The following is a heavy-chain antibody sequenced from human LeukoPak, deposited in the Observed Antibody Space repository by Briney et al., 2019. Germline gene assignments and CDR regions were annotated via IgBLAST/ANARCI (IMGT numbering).Heavy chain of an antibody. V-gene: IGHV4-4*02. Sequence: PSETLSLTCSVSGDDISSSNWWTWVRQPPQKGLEWIGEVYHSGSTNYNPSLKSRVTISVDTSKNQFSLKLSSVTAADTAVYLCARTTVTTSVLDYWGQGTLVTVSS. CDR1: GDDISSSNW. CDR2: VYHSGST. D-gene: IGHD4-17*01. J-gene: IGHJ4*02. CDR3: ARTTVTTSVLDY.